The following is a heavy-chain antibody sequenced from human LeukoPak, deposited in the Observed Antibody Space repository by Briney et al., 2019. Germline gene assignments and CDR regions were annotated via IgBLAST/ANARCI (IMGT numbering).Heavy chain of an antibody. V-gene: IGHV3-9*01. CDR2: ISWNSGSI. CDR1: GFTFDDYA. D-gene: IGHD1-26*01. CDR3: AKDISGSYLTVFDY. Sequence: GGSLRLSCAASGFTFDDYAMHWVGQAPGKGLEWVSGISWNSGSIGYADSVKGRFTISRDNAKNSLYLQMNSLRAEDTALYYCAKDISGSYLTVFDYWGQGTLVTVSS. J-gene: IGHJ4*02.